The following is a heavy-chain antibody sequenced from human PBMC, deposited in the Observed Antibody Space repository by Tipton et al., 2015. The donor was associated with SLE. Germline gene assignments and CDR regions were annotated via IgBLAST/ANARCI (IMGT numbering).Heavy chain of an antibody. CDR1: GFTFTSYG. Sequence: QVQLVQSGAEVKKPGASVKVSCKASGFTFTSYGFSWVRHAPGQGLEWMGWNSAYNGNTNYAQKLQGRVTMTTDTSTSTAYMELRGLRSDDTAVYYCARVDDSSGYYDYWGQGTLVTVSS. CDR2: NSAYNGNT. D-gene: IGHD3-22*01. J-gene: IGHJ4*02. V-gene: IGHV1-18*01. CDR3: ARVDDSSGYYDY.